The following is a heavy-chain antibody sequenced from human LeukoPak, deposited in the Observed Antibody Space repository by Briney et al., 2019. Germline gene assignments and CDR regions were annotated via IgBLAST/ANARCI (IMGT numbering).Heavy chain of an antibody. D-gene: IGHD2-2*02. CDR2: IGYDGSNK. Sequence: PGGSLRLSCAASGFTFSSYGMHWVRQAPGKGLEWVAFIGYDGSNKYYADSVKGRFTISRDNSKNTLYLQMNSLRAEDTAVYYCAKPLTEYQLLYNFDYWGQGTLVTVSS. J-gene: IGHJ4*02. V-gene: IGHV3-30*02. CDR1: GFTFSSYG. CDR3: AKPLTEYQLLYNFDY.